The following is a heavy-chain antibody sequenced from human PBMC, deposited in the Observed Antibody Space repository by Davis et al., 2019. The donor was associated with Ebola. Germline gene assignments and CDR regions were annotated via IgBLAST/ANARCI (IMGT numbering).Heavy chain of an antibody. CDR2: TYYYRSKWYI. Sequence: PSETLSLTCAISGDSVSGNSGAWNWIRQSPSRGLEWLGRTYYYRSKWYIDYAESVRGRIIINPDTSKNQFSLLLNSVTPEDTAIYYCARGWLRNGGFEYWGQGTQVTVSS. CDR3: ARGWLRNGGFEY. J-gene: IGHJ4*02. CDR1: GDSVSGNSGA. V-gene: IGHV6-1*01. D-gene: IGHD5-12*01.